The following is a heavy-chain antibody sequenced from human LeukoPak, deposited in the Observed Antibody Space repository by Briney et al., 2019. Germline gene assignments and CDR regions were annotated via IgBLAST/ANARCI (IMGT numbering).Heavy chain of an antibody. CDR3: ARVAWGYDSSGYYYDWFDP. CDR1: GYSISSGYY. D-gene: IGHD3-22*01. Sequence: SETLSLTCTVSGYSISSGYYWGWIRQPPGKGLEWIGSIYHSGSTYYNPSLKSRVTISVDTSKNQFSLKLSSVTAADTAVYYCARVAWGYDSSGYYYDWFDPWGQGTLVTVSS. CDR2: IYHSGST. V-gene: IGHV4-38-2*02. J-gene: IGHJ5*02.